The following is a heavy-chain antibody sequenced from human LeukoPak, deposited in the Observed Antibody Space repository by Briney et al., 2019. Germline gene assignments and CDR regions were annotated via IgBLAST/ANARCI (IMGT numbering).Heavy chain of an antibody. D-gene: IGHD6-13*01. V-gene: IGHV1-46*01. CDR2: INPSGGST. CDR3: ARDRGGRSSSPYWYFDL. J-gene: IGHJ2*01. CDR1: GYTFTIYY. Sequence: GASGTVSFTASGYTFTIYYMNWVRQAPGQGLEWMGIINPSGGSTSYSQKFQGRVTMTRDMSTSTVYMELSSLRSEDTAVYYCARDRGGRSSSPYWYFDLWGRGTLVTVSS.